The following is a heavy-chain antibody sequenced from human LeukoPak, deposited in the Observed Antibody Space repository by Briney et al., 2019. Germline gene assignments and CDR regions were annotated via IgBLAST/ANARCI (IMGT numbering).Heavy chain of an antibody. CDR3: ARRASTERGHSYGLDY. Sequence: ETLSLTCTVSGGSLSNYYWSWIRQAPGKGLEWVSSISFSGTYIYYADSLKGRITISRDNARRSLFLQMNSLRAEDTAVYYCARRASTERGHSYGLDYWGQGTLVTVSS. J-gene: IGHJ4*02. CDR2: ISFSGTYI. CDR1: GGSLSNYY. D-gene: IGHD5-18*01. V-gene: IGHV3-21*01.